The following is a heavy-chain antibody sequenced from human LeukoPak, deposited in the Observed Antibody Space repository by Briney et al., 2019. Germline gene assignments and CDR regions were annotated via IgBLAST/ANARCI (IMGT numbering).Heavy chain of an antibody. V-gene: IGHV3-74*01. CDR3: ARVNVWPRCQFDY. J-gene: IGHJ4*02. Sequence: GGSLRLSCAASGFTFSSYWMHWVRQAPGKGLVWVSRISPGGSSTIYADSVRGGFTLSRDNTTNTLYLQMNTLRAEDTPLCYCARVNVWPRCQFDYWGQASLV. CDR1: GFTFSSYW. D-gene: IGHD3-16*01. CDR2: ISPGGSST.